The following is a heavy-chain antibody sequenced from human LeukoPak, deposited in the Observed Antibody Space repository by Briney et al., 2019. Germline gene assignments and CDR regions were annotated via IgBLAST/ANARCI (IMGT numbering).Heavy chain of an antibody. V-gene: IGHV3-33*01. CDR2: IWYDGSKK. CDR1: GCTFSSYG. Sequence: GRSLRLSCAASGCTFSSYGMHWVRQAPRKGLEGVAVIWYDGSKKYYADSVKARFTVSRDNCTNPLYLQMHSLRAEDTAVYYCARVVVVPAAIGAYEGGYFDYWGQGPLVTVSS. J-gene: IGHJ4*02. CDR3: ARVVVVPAAIGAYEGGYFDY. D-gene: IGHD2-2*02.